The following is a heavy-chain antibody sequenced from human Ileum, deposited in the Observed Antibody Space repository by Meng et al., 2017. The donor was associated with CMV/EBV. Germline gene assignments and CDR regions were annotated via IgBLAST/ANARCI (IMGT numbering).Heavy chain of an antibody. CDR3: TTNGWYAGDY. CDR2: IYSKTDGGTT. CDR1: GFSFSKAW. J-gene: IGHJ4*02. D-gene: IGHD6-19*01. V-gene: IGHV3-15*01. Sequence: GESLKISCAASGFSFSKAWMSWVRQAPGKGLEWVGRIYSKTDGGTTDYAAPVKGRFTISRDDSKNTVYLQMNSLKTEDTAVYYCTTNGWYAGDYWGQETLVNVSS.